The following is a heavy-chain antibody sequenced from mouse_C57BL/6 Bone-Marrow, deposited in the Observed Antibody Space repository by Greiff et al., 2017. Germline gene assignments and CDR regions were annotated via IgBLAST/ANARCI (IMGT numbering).Heavy chain of an antibody. CDR3: TGGGLRHWFAY. D-gene: IGHD2-4*01. V-gene: IGHV6-3*01. Sequence: EVQLVESGGGLVQPGGSMKLSCVASGFTFSNYWMNWVRQSPEKGLEWVAQIRLKSDNYATHYAESVKGRFTISRDDSKSSVYLQMNNLRAEDTGIYYCTGGGLRHWFAYWGQGTLVTVSA. J-gene: IGHJ3*01. CDR1: GFTFSNYW. CDR2: IRLKSDNYAT.